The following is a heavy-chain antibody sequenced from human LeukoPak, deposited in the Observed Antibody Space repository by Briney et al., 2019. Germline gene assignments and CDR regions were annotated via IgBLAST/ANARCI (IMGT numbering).Heavy chain of an antibody. CDR2: ISGSGGST. J-gene: IGHJ6*03. CDR3: AKGGLGGYYYYYYMDV. Sequence: PGGSLRLSCAASGFTFSSYAMSWVRQAPGKGLEWVSAISGSGGSTYYADSVKGRFTISRDNSKNTLYLQMNSLRAEDTAVYYCAKGGLGGYYYYYYMDVWGKGTTVTISS. V-gene: IGHV3-23*01. CDR1: GFTFSSYA. D-gene: IGHD3-16*01.